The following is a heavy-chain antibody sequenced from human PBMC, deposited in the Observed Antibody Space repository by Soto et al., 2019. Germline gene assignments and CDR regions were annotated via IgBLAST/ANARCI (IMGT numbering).Heavy chain of an antibody. D-gene: IGHD2-15*01. Sequence: GGSLRFSCAASGFTFSSNAMSWVRQAPGKGLEWVSGISSSGGSTYYADSVKGRFTISRDNSKNMLYLQMNNLRAEDTAVYYCAKAQGGSYFDYWGQGTLVTVSS. V-gene: IGHV3-23*01. CDR3: AKAQGGSYFDY. CDR2: ISSSGGST. CDR1: GFTFSSNA. J-gene: IGHJ4*02.